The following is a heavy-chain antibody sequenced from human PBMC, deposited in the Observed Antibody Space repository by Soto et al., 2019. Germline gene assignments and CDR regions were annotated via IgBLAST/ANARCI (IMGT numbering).Heavy chain of an antibody. CDR2: HYSGGST. J-gene: IGHJ5*02. D-gene: IGHD1-26*01. Sequence: SLRLSCAISGFSVSSNYLSWVRQAPGKGLEWVSVHYSGGSTYYADSVQGRFTISRDKSNNPLYLQMRRVRAEDTAVYFCARHRHPRGTVGATSPLDPWGQGTQVTVSS. V-gene: IGHV3-53*01. CDR3: ARHRHPRGTVGATSPLDP. CDR1: GFSVSSNY.